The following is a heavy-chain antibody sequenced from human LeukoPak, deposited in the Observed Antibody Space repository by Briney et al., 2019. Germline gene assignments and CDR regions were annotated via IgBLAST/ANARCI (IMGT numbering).Heavy chain of an antibody. CDR1: GGSISSYY. V-gene: IGHV4-4*07. CDR2: IYTSGST. Sequence: PSETLSLTCTVSGGSISSYYWSWIRQPAGKGLEWIGRIYTSGSTNYNPSLKSRITMSVNTSKNQFYLKLRSVTAADTAVYYCARVEYYYDSSGYYYNWVDPWGQGTLVTVSS. D-gene: IGHD3-22*01. CDR3: ARVEYYYDSSGYYYNWVDP. J-gene: IGHJ5*02.